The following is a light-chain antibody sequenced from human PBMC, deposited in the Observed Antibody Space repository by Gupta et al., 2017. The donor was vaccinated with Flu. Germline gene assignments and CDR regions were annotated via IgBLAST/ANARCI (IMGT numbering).Light chain of an antibody. Sequence: EIVLTQSPATLSLSPGERATLSCRASQSVSSYLAWYQQKAGQAPRLLIYGASNRATGIPARFIGSGSETDFTLTISSLESEDFAVYYCQHRYYWPPLTLGGGTKVEL. V-gene: IGKV3-11*01. CDR2: GAS. CDR1: QSVSSY. J-gene: IGKJ4*01. CDR3: QHRYYWPPLT.